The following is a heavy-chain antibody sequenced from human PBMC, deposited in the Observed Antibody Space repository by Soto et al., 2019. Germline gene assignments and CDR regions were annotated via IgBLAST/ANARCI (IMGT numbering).Heavy chain of an antibody. CDR1: GFSLTTSGVG. V-gene: IGHV2-5*01. Sequence: QITLKESGPTLVKPTQTLTLTCTFSGFSLTTSGVGVGWIRQPPGKALEWLALIYWNDEKRYSPSLKSRLTIPKDTSRNPVVLTMTNMDPVDTATYYCAHRLRWLANFDYWGQGTLVTVSS. CDR3: AHRLRWLANFDY. CDR2: IYWNDEK. J-gene: IGHJ4*02. D-gene: IGHD6-19*01.